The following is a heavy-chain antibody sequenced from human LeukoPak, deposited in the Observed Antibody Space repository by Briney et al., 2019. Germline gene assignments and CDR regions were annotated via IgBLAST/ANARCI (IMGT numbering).Heavy chain of an antibody. Sequence: SETLSLTCTVSGGSISSSSYYWGWIRQPPGKGLEWVGTIYYSGSTYYNPSLKSRVTISVDTSKNQFSLKLSSVTAADTAVYYCARDEGSYSDAFDIWGQGTMVTVSS. CDR1: GGSISSSSYY. D-gene: IGHD1-26*01. CDR2: IYYSGST. J-gene: IGHJ3*02. V-gene: IGHV4-39*07. CDR3: ARDEGSYSDAFDI.